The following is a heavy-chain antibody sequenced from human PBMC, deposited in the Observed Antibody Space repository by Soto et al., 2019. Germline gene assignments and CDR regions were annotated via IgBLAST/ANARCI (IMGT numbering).Heavy chain of an antibody. Sequence: PGESLKISCKGSGYSFTSYLISWVRQMPVKGLEWMGRIDPSDSYTNYSPSFQGHVTISADKSISTAYLQWSSLKASDTAMYYCARGAAANYYGMDVWGQRTTVTFSS. J-gene: IGHJ6*02. CDR2: IDPSDSYT. V-gene: IGHV5-10-1*01. D-gene: IGHD6-13*01. CDR1: GYSFTSYL. CDR3: ARGAAANYYGMDV.